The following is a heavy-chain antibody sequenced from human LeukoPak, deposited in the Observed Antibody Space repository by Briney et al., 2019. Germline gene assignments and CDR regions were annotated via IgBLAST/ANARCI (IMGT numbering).Heavy chain of an antibody. D-gene: IGHD3-10*01. V-gene: IGHV7-4-1*02. J-gene: IGHJ6*02. Sequence: EASVKVSCKASGYTFTSYAMNWVRQAPGQGLEWMGWINTNTGNPTYAQGFTGRFVFSLDTSVSTAYLQISSLKAEDTAVYYCARELDLMVRGEGDWDYYYGMDVWGQGTTVTVSS. CDR2: INTNTGNP. CDR3: ARELDLMVRGEGDWDYYYGMDV. CDR1: GYTFTSYA.